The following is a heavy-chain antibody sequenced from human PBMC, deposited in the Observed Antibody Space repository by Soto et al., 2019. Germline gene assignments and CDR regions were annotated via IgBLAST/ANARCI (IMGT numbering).Heavy chain of an antibody. CDR1: GYTFTNYY. Sequence: GASVKVSCKASGYTFTNYYIHWVRQAPGQGLEWMGIINPSGGGTTYAQNFQGRVTMTRDTSTSTVYMELSSLRSDDTAVYYCARDFPFYGGTHYDYWGQGTLVTAPQ. D-gene: IGHD4-17*01. J-gene: IGHJ4*02. V-gene: IGHV1-46*01. CDR2: INPSGGGT. CDR3: ARDFPFYGGTHYDY.